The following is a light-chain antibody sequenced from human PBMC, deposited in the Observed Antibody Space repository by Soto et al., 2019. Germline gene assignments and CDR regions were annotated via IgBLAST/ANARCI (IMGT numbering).Light chain of an antibody. V-gene: IGLV1-44*01. J-gene: IGLJ2*01. CDR1: SSNIGTNT. Sequence: QSVLTQPPSPSGTPGQRVTISCSGSSSNIGTNTVIWYQQLPGAAPKLLIYSDNQRPSGVPDRFSGSKSGTSASLAISGLQSEDEADYFCAAWDVSLVVFGGGTKLTVL. CDR2: SDN. CDR3: AAWDVSLVV.